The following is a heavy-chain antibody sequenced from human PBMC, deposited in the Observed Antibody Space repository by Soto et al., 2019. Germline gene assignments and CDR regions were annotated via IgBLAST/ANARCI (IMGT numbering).Heavy chain of an antibody. CDR3: ARGKIFDYLFDY. J-gene: IGHJ4*02. CDR2: MNPNSGNT. V-gene: IGHV1-8*01. Sequence: ASVKLSCKASGYTFTSNDINWVRQATGQGLEWMGWMNPNSGNTGYAQKFQGRVTMTRNTSISTAYMELSSLRSEDTAVYYCARGKIFDYLFDYWGQGTLVTVSS. CDR1: GYTFTSND. D-gene: IGHD3-9*01.